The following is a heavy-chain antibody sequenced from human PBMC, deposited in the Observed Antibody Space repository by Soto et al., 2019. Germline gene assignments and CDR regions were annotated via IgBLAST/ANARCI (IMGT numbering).Heavy chain of an antibody. D-gene: IGHD2-21*02. Sequence: QVQLVESGGGVVQPGGSLRLSCATSGFAFSSYGMHWVRQAPGKGLEWVAVVRFDAINKYYADSVKGRFTISRDNSKSMVYLQINSLRSDDTAVYYCAKLPNCGGDCYFDYWGQGTLVTVSS. CDR1: GFAFSSYG. CDR2: VRFDAINK. CDR3: AKLPNCGGDCYFDY. J-gene: IGHJ4*02. V-gene: IGHV3-30*02.